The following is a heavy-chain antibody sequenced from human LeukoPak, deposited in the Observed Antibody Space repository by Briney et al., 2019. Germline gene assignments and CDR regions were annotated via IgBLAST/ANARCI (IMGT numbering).Heavy chain of an antibody. CDR2: IHHSGST. V-gene: IGHV4-38-2*02. CDR1: GYSISSGYY. D-gene: IGHD3-22*01. Sequence: PSETLSLTCTVSGYSISSGYYRGWIRQPPGKGLEWIGSIHHSGSTYYNPSLKSRVTISVDTSKNQFSLKLSSVTAADTAVYYCARGFGERVGYDSSGHLSSVDYWGQGTLVTVSS. CDR3: ARGFGERVGYDSSGHLSSVDY. J-gene: IGHJ4*02.